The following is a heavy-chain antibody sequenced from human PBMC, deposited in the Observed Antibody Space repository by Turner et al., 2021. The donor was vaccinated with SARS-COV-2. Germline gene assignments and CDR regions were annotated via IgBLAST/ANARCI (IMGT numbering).Heavy chain of an antibody. CDR2: ISYDGSNK. J-gene: IGHJ4*02. V-gene: IGHV3-30*18. D-gene: IGHD5-18*01. CDR1: VFTFSSYC. CDR3: AKNGHSYGYSGYYFDY. Sequence: QVQVVESGGGVVQPGRSLRLSCAASVFTFSSYCMHWVRQAPGKGLEWVAVISYDGSNKYYADSVKGRFTISRDNSKNTLYLQMNSLRAEDTAVYYCAKNGHSYGYSGYYFDYWGQGTLVTVSS.